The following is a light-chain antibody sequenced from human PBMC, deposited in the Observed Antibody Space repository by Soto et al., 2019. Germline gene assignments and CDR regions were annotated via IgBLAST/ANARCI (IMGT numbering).Light chain of an antibody. V-gene: IGKV3-20*01. J-gene: IGKJ2*01. CDR3: QQYAGSLPYT. CDR2: GAS. CDR1: QSVSNSY. Sequence: EIVLTQSPGTLSLSPGERATLSCMASQSVSNSYLAWYQQKPGQAPRLLIYGASSRATGIPDRFSGSGSGTDFTLTISRLEPEDFAVYYCQQYAGSLPYTFGQGTKLEIK.